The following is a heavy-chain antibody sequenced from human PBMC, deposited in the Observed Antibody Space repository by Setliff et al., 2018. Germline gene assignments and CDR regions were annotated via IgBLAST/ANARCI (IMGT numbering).Heavy chain of an antibody. Sequence: SETLSLTCIVSGGSISSATSYWNWIRQPAGKELEWIGRIYAIRSTNYNPSLKSRVTISVDTSKNQLSLKISSMTAADAGVYYCRFWSGYYKDDYWGHGTLVTVSS. CDR1: GGSISSATSY. CDR3: RFWSGYYKDDY. CDR2: IYAIRST. J-gene: IGHJ4*01. V-gene: IGHV4-61*02. D-gene: IGHD3-3*01.